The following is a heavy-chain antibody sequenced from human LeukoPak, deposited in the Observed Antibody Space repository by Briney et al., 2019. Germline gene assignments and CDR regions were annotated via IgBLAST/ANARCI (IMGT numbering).Heavy chain of an antibody. Sequence: QPGASLRLSCAASGFTFSSNAMSWVCQAPGKGLEWVSGISGSGVSTYYADSVKGRFTISRDNSKNTLYLQMNSLRAEDTAVYYCAKDRANFGYWGQGTLVTVSS. CDR1: GFTFSSNA. V-gene: IGHV3-23*01. CDR2: ISGSGVST. J-gene: IGHJ4*02. CDR3: AKDRANFGY.